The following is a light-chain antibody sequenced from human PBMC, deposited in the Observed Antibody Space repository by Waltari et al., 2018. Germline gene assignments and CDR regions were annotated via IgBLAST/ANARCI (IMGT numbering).Light chain of an antibody. CDR1: SNDVGGYNS. J-gene: IGLJ2*01. V-gene: IGLV2-14*01. Sequence: QSALTQPASVSGSPGQSVTIFCAGTSNDVGGYNSVSWYQEHPGQAPRFIIYDVSDRPSGVSDRFSDSKSGNTASLTISGLQAEDEADYYCSSQSSNDVVLFGGGTKLTVL. CDR3: SSQSSNDVVL. CDR2: DVS.